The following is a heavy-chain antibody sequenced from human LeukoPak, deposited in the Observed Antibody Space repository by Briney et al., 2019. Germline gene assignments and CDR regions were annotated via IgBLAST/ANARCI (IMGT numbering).Heavy chain of an antibody. CDR3: ARDYGGLSFDY. D-gene: IGHD4-23*01. J-gene: IGHJ4*02. Sequence: GGSLRLSCAASGFTFDDYGMSWVRQAPGKGLEWVSSISSSSSYIYYADSVKGRFTISRDNAKNSLYLQMNSLRAEDTAVYYCARDYGGLSFDYWGQGTLVTVSS. V-gene: IGHV3-21*01. CDR2: ISSSSSYI. CDR1: GFTFDDYG.